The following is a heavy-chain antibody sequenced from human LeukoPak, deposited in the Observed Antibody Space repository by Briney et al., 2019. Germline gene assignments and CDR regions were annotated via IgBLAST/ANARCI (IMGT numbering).Heavy chain of an antibody. J-gene: IGHJ4*02. D-gene: IGHD2-2*01. CDR2: INPNSGGT. Sequence: ASVKVSCKASGYTFTGYYMHWVRQAPGQGLEWMGWINPNSGGTNYAQKFQGRVTMTRDTSISTVYMELSRLRSDDTAVYYCARYDCSSTSCRLDYWGQGTLVTVSS. CDR3: ARYDCSSTSCRLDY. CDR1: GYTFTGYY. V-gene: IGHV1-2*02.